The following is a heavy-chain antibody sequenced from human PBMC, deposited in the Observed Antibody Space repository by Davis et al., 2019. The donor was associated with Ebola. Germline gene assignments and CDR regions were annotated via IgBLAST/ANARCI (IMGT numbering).Heavy chain of an antibody. CDR2: INPSGGST. V-gene: IGHV1-46*01. CDR3: ARGLWERGSSWYVGPYYFDY. Sequence: ASVKVSCKASGYTFTSYYMHWVRQAPGQGLEWMGIINPSGGSTSYAQKFQGRVTMTRDTSTSTVYMELSSLRSEDTAVYYCARGLWERGSSWYVGPYYFDYWGQGTLVTVSS. J-gene: IGHJ4*02. D-gene: IGHD6-13*01. CDR1: GYTFTSYY.